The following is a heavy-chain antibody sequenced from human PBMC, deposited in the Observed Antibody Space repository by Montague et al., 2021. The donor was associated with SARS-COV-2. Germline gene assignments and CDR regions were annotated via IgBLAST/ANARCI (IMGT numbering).Heavy chain of an antibody. CDR1: GFPFSTSW. D-gene: IGHD3-10*01. CDR2: IDPDGSTK. Sequence: SLRLSCAASGFPFSTSWMNWVRQTPGKGLEWVANIDPDGSTKSYVDSVKGRFTMTRDNAKNSLSLHINSLRVDDTAVYYCAGWFGEQNVWGQGTTVTVSS. V-gene: IGHV3-7*01. CDR3: AGWFGEQNV. J-gene: IGHJ6*02.